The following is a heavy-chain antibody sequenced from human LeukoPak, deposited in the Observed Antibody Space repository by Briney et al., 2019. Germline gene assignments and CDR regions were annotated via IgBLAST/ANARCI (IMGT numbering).Heavy chain of an antibody. CDR1: GGSISSGGYH. CDR2: IYYSGST. Sequence: PSGTLSLTCTVSGGSISSGGYHWSWIRQHPGKGLEWIGYIYYSGSTYYNPSLRSRVTISVDTSKNQFSLKLSSVTAADTAVYYCARSFTVSYYYYGMDVWGQGTTVTVSS. D-gene: IGHD4-11*01. CDR3: ARSFTVSYYYYGMDV. V-gene: IGHV4-31*03. J-gene: IGHJ6*02.